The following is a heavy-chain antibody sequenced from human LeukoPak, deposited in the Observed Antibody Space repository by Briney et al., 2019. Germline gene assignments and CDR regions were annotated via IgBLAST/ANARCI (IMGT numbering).Heavy chain of an antibody. D-gene: IGHD5-18*01. CDR3: ARAGGYSYGRNDAFDI. Sequence: GGSLRLSCAASGFTFGIFEMNWVRQAPGKGLEWVSYISSSGSTVYYADSVRGRFTISRDNAKNSLYLQMNSLKAEDTAIYYCARAGGYSYGRNDAFDIWGQGTMVTVSS. V-gene: IGHV3-48*03. CDR2: ISSSGSTV. J-gene: IGHJ3*02. CDR1: GFTFGIFE.